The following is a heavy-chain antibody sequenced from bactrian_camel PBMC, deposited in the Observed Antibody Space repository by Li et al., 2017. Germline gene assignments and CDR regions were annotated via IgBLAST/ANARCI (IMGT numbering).Heavy chain of an antibody. D-gene: IGHD5*01. CDR1: GFLKDASD. CDR2: YRIDGKT. CDR3: APDGVGGPTSFCGY. J-gene: IGHJ4*01. V-gene: IGHV3S66*01. Sequence: DVQLVESGGGSVQAGGSLRLSCQVSGFLKDASDMGWYRRAPGKECEVVSTYRIDGKTYYADSVKGRFTISADSAKGTVYLQMNSLKPEDTAVYYCAPDGVGGPTSFCGYWGQGTQVTVS.